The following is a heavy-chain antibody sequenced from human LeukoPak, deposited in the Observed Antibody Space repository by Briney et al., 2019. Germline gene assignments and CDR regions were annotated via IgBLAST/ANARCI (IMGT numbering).Heavy chain of an antibody. CDR3: AKDTTGGAFDI. V-gene: IGHV3-33*06. Sequence: QPGRSLRLSCAAAGFTFSSYGMHWVRQAPGKGLDWVAVIWYDGSNKYHADSVTGPRTLSRDNSTHAPYLPIASLPTKATAVYYCAKDTTGGAFDIWGQGTMVTVSS. D-gene: IGHD4-17*01. J-gene: IGHJ3*02. CDR2: IWYDGSNK. CDR1: GFTFSSYG.